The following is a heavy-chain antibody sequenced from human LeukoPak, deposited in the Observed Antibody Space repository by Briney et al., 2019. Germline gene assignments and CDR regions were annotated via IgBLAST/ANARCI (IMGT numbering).Heavy chain of an antibody. V-gene: IGHV3-11*04. J-gene: IGHJ4*02. CDR3: ARSAQWELPDY. CDR2: ISSSGSSI. Sequence: PGGSLRLSCAASGFTFSDYYMSWIRQAPGKGLEWISYISSSGSSIKYEDSVRGRFTISRDNAKTSLYLQMNSLRAEDTSVYYCARSAQWELPDYWGQGTLVTVSS. D-gene: IGHD1-26*01. CDR1: GFTFSDYY.